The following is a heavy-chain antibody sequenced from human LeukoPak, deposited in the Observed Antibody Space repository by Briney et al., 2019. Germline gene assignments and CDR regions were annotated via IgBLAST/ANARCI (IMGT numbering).Heavy chain of an antibody. J-gene: IGHJ6*03. Sequence: SETLSLTCAVYGGSFRGFYWTWIRQSPGKGLEWIGEINHSGSSSYNPSLKSRIMISVDMSKNQFSLKVRSVTAADTAVYYCARSNCGGDCYSSRWQILYGYYYYYMDVWGTGTTVTVSS. V-gene: IGHV4-34*01. CDR2: INHSGSS. CDR3: ARSNCGGDCYSSRWQILYGYYYYYMDV. CDR1: GGSFRGFY. D-gene: IGHD2-21*02.